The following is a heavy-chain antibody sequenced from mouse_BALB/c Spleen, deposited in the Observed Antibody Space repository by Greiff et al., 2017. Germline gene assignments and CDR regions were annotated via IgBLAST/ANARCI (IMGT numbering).Heavy chain of an antibody. CDR3: ARYYYGSSYVDWYFDV. CDR1: GYTFTSYW. V-gene: IGHV1-7*01. J-gene: IGHJ1*01. Sequence: VNLVESGAELAKPGASVKMSCKASGYTFTSYWMHWVKQRPGQGLEWIGYINPSTGYTEYNQKFKDKATLTADKSSSTAYMQLSSLTSEDSAVYYCARYYYGSSYVDWYFDVWGAGTTVTVSS. CDR2: INPSTGYT. D-gene: IGHD1-1*01.